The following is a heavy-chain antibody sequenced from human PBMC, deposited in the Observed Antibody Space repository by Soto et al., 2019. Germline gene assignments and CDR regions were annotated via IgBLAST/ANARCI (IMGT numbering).Heavy chain of an antibody. D-gene: IGHD3-22*01. J-gene: IGHJ4*02. CDR2: ISGGGGST. Sequence: GGSLRLSCAASGFTFSDYYMSWIRQAPGKGLEWVSGISGGGGSTYYADSVKGRFTISRDNSKNTLYLQMNSLRAEDTAVYYCAKDPTSYDSSAQFDSWGQGTLVTVSS. V-gene: IGHV3-23*01. CDR3: AKDPTSYDSSAQFDS. CDR1: GFTFSDYY.